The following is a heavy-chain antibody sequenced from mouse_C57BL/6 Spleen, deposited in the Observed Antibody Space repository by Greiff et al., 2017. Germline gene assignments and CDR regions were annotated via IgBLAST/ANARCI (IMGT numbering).Heavy chain of an antibody. CDR3: AREDYGSSPYYFDY. J-gene: IGHJ2*01. D-gene: IGHD1-1*01. Sequence: VQVVESGAELARPGASVKLSCKASGYTFTSYGISWVKQRTGQGLEWIGEIYPRSGNTYYNEKFKGKATLTADKSSSTAYMELRSLTSEDSAVYFCAREDYGSSPYYFDYWGQGTTLTVSS. CDR1: GYTFTSYG. CDR2: IYPRSGNT. V-gene: IGHV1-81*01.